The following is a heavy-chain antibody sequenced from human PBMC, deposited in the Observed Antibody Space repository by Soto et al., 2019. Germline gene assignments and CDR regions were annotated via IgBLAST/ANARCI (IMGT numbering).Heavy chain of an antibody. V-gene: IGHV4-59*08. D-gene: IGHD3-22*01. J-gene: IGHJ3*02. Sequence: ASETLSLTCSVSAGSISSYYWSWLRQPPGKGLEWIAYIYYSGTSYNPSLKSRVSISLDTPKNQFSLKLSSVTAADTAVYYCARTYDGSGPNSGGYGFDIWGQGTMVTVS. CDR3: ARTYDGSGPNSGGYGFDI. CDR1: AGSISSYY. CDR2: IYYSGT.